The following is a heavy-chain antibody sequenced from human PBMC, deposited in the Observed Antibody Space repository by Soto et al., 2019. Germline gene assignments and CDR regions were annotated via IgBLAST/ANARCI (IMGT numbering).Heavy chain of an antibody. J-gene: IGHJ6*03. CDR3: ARVRVIYYYYYYMDV. D-gene: IGHD3-16*02. CDR1: GYTFTSYG. Sequence: ASVKVSCKASGYTFTSYGISWVRQAPGQGLEWMGWISAYNGNTNYAQKLQGRVTMTTDTSTSTAYMELRSLRSDDTAVYYCARVRVIYYYYYYMDVWGKGTTVTVSS. V-gene: IGHV1-18*01. CDR2: ISAYNGNT.